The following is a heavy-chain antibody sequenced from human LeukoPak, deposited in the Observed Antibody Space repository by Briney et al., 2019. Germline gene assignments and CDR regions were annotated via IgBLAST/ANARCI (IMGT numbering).Heavy chain of an antibody. CDR3: AAERYDGHCCWFDP. V-gene: IGHV1-58*02. J-gene: IGHJ5*02. D-gene: IGHD4-17*01. Sequence: PGGSLRLSCAASGFTFRTSAIQWVRQAPGQRLEWVGWIVVASGKTSYAQELQERVTITTDMSTSTAYLELSSLRSDDTAVYYCAAERYDGHCCWFDPWGQGTLVTVSS. CDR1: GFTFRTSA. CDR2: IVVASGKT.